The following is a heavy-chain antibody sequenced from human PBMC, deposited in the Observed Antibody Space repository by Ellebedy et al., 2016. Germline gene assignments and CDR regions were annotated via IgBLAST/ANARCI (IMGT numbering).Heavy chain of an antibody. CDR3: AKSPLAYSNYVVWFNP. V-gene: IGHV1-46*01. CDR2: INPSGGST. J-gene: IGHJ5*02. Sequence: ASVKVSXXASGYTFTSYYMHWVRQAPGQGLEWMGIINPSGGSTSYAQKFQGRVTMTRDTSTSTVYMELSSLRAEDTAVYYCAKSPLAYSNYVVWFNPWGQGTLVTVSS. D-gene: IGHD4-11*01. CDR1: GYTFTSYY.